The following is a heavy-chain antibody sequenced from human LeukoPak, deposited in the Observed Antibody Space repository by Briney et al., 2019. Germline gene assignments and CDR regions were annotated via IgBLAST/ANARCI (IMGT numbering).Heavy chain of an antibody. CDR1: GGSISSSSYY. V-gene: IGHV4-39*07. CDR3: ASTIRLYGSGSYHFDY. D-gene: IGHD3-10*01. CDR2: IYYSGST. J-gene: IGHJ4*02. Sequence: SETLSLTCTVSGGSISSSSYYWGWIRQPPGKGLEWIGSIYYSGSTYYNPSLKSRVTISVDTSKNQFSLKLSSVTAADTAVYYCASTIRLYGSGSYHFDYWGQGTLVTVSS.